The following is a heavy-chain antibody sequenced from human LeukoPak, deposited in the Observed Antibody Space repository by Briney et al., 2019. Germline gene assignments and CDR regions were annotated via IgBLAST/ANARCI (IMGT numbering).Heavy chain of an antibody. CDR2: INHSGST. CDR3: ARVGTLSVDTASWLTPADY. V-gene: IGHV4-34*01. J-gene: IGHJ4*02. D-gene: IGHD5-18*01. CDR1: GGSFSGYH. Sequence: SETLSLTCAVYGGSFSGYHWSWIRQPPGKGLEWIGEINHSGSTNYNPSLKSRVTISVDTSKNQFSLKLSSVTAADTAVYYCARVGTLSVDTASWLTPADYWGQGTLVTVSS.